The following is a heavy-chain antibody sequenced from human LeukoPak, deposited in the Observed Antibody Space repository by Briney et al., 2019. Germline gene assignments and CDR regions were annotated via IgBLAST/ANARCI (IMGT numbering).Heavy chain of an antibody. J-gene: IGHJ4*02. CDR1: GYTFINYY. V-gene: IGHV1-46*01. CDR3: GRPVDTASLVN. Sequence: GASVTVSCKASGYTFINYYMHWVRQAPGQGLEWMGIINPSGGSAYYAQKFQGRVTMTSDVSTSTFYMELSSLRSEDTAVYYCGRPVDTASLVNWGQGTLVTVSS. D-gene: IGHD5-18*01. CDR2: INPSGGSA.